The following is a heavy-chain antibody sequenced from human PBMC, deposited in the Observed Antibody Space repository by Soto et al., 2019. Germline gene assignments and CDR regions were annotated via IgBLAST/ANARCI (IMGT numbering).Heavy chain of an antibody. V-gene: IGHV1-46*01. J-gene: IGHJ6*02. CDR2: INPSGGST. D-gene: IGHD2-8*01. CDR1: GYTFTSSY. CDR3: ARQARYCTNGVCPAYGMDV. Sequence: QVQLVQSGAEVKKPGASVKVSCKASGYTFTSSYMHWVRPAPGPGLGWMGIINPSGGSTSYAQKSQGRVTTTRDTSTSTVDRELSSLRSEDTAGYDWARQARYCTNGVCPAYGMDVWGQGTTGTVSS.